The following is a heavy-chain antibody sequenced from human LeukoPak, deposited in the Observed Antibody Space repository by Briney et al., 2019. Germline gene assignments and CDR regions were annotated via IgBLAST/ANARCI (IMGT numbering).Heavy chain of an antibody. Sequence: GGSLRLSCAASGFTFSSYSMNWVRQAPGKGLEWVSSISGSSSYINYADSVKGRFTISRDNAQNSLFLQLNSLRAEDTAVYYCARDPHSSGWYKDAFDIWGQGTMVTVSS. CDR2: ISGSSSYI. J-gene: IGHJ3*02. CDR1: GFTFSSYS. D-gene: IGHD6-19*01. CDR3: ARDPHSSGWYKDAFDI. V-gene: IGHV3-21*01.